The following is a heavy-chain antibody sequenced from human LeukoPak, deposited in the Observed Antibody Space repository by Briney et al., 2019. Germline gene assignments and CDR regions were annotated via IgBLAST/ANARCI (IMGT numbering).Heavy chain of an antibody. J-gene: IGHJ4*02. D-gene: IGHD2-8*01. CDR2: INPNSGGT. CDR1: GHTFTGYY. CDR3: ARGGGGYCTNGVCQIFDY. Sequence: GASVKVSCKASGHTFTGYYMHWVRQAPGQGLEWMGRINPNSGGTNYAQKFQGRVTMTRDTSISTAYMELSRLRSDDTAVYYCARGGGGYCTNGVCQIFDYWGQGTLVTVSS. V-gene: IGHV1-2*06.